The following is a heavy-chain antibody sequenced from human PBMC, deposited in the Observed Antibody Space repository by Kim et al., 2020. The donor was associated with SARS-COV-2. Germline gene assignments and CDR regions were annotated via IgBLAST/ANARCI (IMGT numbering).Heavy chain of an antibody. CDR1: GFTFSDYY. CDR2: ISSSGSTI. D-gene: IGHD3-22*01. CDR3: ARFTIYYVSSGYYDALDI. J-gene: IGHJ3*02. Sequence: GGSLRLSCAASGFTFSDYYMSWIRQAPGKGLEWVSYISSSGSTIYYADSVKGRFTISRDNAKNSLYLQMNSLRAEDTAVYYCARFTIYYVSSGYYDALDIWGRGTMVTVSS. V-gene: IGHV3-11*01.